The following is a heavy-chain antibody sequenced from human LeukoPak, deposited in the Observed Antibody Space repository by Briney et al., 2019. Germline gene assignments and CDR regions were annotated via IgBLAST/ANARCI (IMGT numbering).Heavy chain of an antibody. CDR3: AKNGYCSGGSCYDY. CDR2: IRYDGSNK. D-gene: IGHD2-15*01. V-gene: IGHV3-30*02. CDR1: GFTFSSYG. J-gene: IGHJ4*02. Sequence: GGSLRLSCAASGFTFSSYGMHCVRQAPGKGLEWVAFIRYDGSNKYYADSVKGRFTISRDNSKNTLYLQMNSLRAEDTAVYYCAKNGYCSGGSCYDYWGQGTLVTVSS.